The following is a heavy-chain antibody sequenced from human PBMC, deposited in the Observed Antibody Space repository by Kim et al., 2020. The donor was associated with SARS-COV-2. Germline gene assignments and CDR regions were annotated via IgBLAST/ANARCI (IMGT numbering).Heavy chain of an antibody. D-gene: IGHD1-26*01. J-gene: IGHJ2*01. CDR3: AKDFAVGATYWYFDL. V-gene: IGHV3-30*18. CDR2: ISYDGSNK. CDR1: GFTFSSYG. Sequence: GGSLRLSCAASGFTFSSYGMHWVRQAPGKGLEWVAVISYDGSNKYYADSVKGRFTISRDNSKNTLYLQMNSLRAEDTAVYYCAKDFAVGATYWYFDLWGRGTLVTVSS.